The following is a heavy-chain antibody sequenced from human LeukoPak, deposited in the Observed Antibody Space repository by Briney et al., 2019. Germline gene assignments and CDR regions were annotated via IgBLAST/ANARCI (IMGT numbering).Heavy chain of an antibody. CDR1: GFTFSGYG. CDR2: ISYDGSNT. CDR3: ARPNGSGVYNWFDP. Sequence: GGSLRLSCAASGFTFSGYGMHWVRQAPGKGLDWVALISYDGSNTYYADSVKGRFTISRDNAKNTLYLQMNSLRAEDTAVYYCARPNGSGVYNWFDPWGQGTLVTVSS. V-gene: IGHV3-30*03. D-gene: IGHD3-10*01. J-gene: IGHJ5*02.